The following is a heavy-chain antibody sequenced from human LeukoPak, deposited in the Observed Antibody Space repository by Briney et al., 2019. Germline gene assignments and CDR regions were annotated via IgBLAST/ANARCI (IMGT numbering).Heavy chain of an antibody. CDR3: ARGLGYYDSSGYYYYYGMDV. Sequence: SETLSLTCTVSGGSVSSGSYYWSWIRQPPGKGLEWIGYIYYSGSTNYNPSLKSRVTISVDTSKNQFSLKLSSVTAADTAVYYCARGLGYYDSSGYYYYYGMDVWGQGTTVTVSS. J-gene: IGHJ6*02. D-gene: IGHD3-22*01. V-gene: IGHV4-61*01. CDR1: GGSVSSGSYY. CDR2: IYYSGST.